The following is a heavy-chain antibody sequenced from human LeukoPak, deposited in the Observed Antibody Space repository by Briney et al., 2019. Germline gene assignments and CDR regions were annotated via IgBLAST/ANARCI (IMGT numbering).Heavy chain of an antibody. Sequence: GGSLRLSCAASGFTFGDYPMHWVRQAPGKGLEWVAGISDDGSTKYYADSVKGRFTMSRDNSKNTLYLQMNSLRAEDTAVYYCARSRYTYGYFDYWGQGTLVTVSS. V-gene: IGHV3-30-3*01. J-gene: IGHJ4*02. D-gene: IGHD5-18*01. CDR3: ARSRYTYGYFDY. CDR1: GFTFGDYP. CDR2: ISDDGSTK.